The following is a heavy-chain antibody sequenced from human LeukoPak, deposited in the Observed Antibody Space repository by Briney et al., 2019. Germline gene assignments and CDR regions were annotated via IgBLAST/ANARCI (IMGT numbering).Heavy chain of an antibody. CDR1: GFTFSSYA. J-gene: IGHJ4*02. CDR3: AKDSGYSFGFEY. D-gene: IGHD5-18*01. Sequence: GGSLRLSCAASGFTFSSYAITWVRQAPGKGLEWVSTISGSAVSAYYADSVKGRFTISRDNSKNTVYLQMNTLRAEDTAVYYCAKDSGYSFGFEYWGQGTLVTVSS. V-gene: IGHV3-23*01. CDR2: ISGSAVSA.